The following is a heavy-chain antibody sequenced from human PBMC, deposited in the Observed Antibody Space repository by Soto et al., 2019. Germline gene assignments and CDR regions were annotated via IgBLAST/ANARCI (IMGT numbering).Heavy chain of an antibody. CDR2: IIPIFGTA. Sequence: SVKVSCKASGGTFSSYAISWVPQAPGQRLEWMGGIIPIFGTANYAQKFQGRVTITADESTSTAYMELSSLRSEDTAVYYCARDSRPYEESSAYYYDYLGQGTLVTVCS. CDR3: ARDSRPYEESSAYYYDY. D-gene: IGHD3-22*01. J-gene: IGHJ4*02. CDR1: GGTFSSYA. V-gene: IGHV1-69*13.